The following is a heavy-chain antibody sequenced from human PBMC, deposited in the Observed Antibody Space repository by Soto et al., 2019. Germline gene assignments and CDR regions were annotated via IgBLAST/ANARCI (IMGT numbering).Heavy chain of an antibody. Sequence: SETLSLTCTVSGGSISSYYWSWIRQPPGKGLEWIGYIYYSGSTDYDPSLKSRVTISVDTSKNQFSLKLSSVTAADTAVYYCARRWGTSFDFWGQGTLVTVSS. CDR3: ARRWGTSFDF. D-gene: IGHD7-27*01. J-gene: IGHJ4*02. CDR2: IYYSGST. V-gene: IGHV4-59*01. CDR1: GGSISSYY.